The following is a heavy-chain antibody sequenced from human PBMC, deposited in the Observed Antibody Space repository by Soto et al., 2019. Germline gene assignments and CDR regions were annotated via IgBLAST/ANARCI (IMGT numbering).Heavy chain of an antibody. J-gene: IGHJ6*02. D-gene: IGHD2-2*01. CDR1: GGTFSSYT. CDR3: ARDPGNSVVGGGMDV. CDR2: IIPILGIA. Sequence: QVQLVQSGAEVKKPGSSVKVSCKASGGTFSSYTISWVRQAPGQGLEWMGRIIPILGIANYAQKFQGRVTITADKSTSTAYMELSSLRSEDTAVYYCARDPGNSVVGGGMDVWGQGTTVTVSS. V-gene: IGHV1-69*08.